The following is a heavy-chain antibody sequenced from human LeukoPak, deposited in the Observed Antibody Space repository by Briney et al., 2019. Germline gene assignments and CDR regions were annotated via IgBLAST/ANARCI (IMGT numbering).Heavy chain of an antibody. CDR3: ARGGKGYCSSTSCYTNYYYYMDV. V-gene: IGHV3-21*01. D-gene: IGHD2-2*02. CDR1: GFTFSSNS. J-gene: IGHJ6*03. Sequence: GGSLRLSCAASGFTFSSNSMNWVRQAPGKGLEWVSSISSSSSYIYYADSVKGRFTISRDNAKHSLYLHMNSLRAEDTAVYYCARGGKGYCSSTSCYTNYYYYMDVWGKGTTVTVSS. CDR2: ISSSSSYI.